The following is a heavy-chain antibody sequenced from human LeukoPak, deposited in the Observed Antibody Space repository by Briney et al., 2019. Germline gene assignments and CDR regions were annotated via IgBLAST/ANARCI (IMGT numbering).Heavy chain of an antibody. J-gene: IGHJ4*02. V-gene: IGHV3-15*01. CDR1: GFTFSNAW. D-gene: IGHD2-21*02. Sequence: GGSRRLSCAASGFTFSNAWMSWVGQAPGKGLEWVGRIKSKTDGGTTDYAAPVKGRFTISRDDSKNTLYLQMNSLKTEDTAVYYCTTEVVVTSGVYWGQRTVVPVSS. CDR2: IKSKTDGGTT. CDR3: TTEVVVTSGVY.